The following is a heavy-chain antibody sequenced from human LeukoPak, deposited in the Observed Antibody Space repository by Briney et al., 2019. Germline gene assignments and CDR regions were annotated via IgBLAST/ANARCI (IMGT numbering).Heavy chain of an antibody. D-gene: IGHD3-10*01. CDR1: GYTFTGYS. Sequence: GASVKVSCKASGYTFTGYSMHWVRQAPGQGLEWMGWINPNSGGTNYAQKFQGGVTMTRDTSISTAYMELSRLRSDDMAVYYCARKWFGKEDYYYYMDVWGKGTTVTVSS. CDR2: INPNSGGT. CDR3: ARKWFGKEDYYYYMDV. V-gene: IGHV1-2*02. J-gene: IGHJ6*03.